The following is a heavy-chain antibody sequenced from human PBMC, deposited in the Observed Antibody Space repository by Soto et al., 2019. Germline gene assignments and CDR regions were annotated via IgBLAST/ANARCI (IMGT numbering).Heavy chain of an antibody. CDR3: ARAGGNYYGYKFLIDP. Sequence: ASVKVSCKVSGYTLTELSMHWVRQAPGKGLEWMGGFDPEDGETIYAQKFQGRVTMTEDTSTDTAYMELRSLRSDDTAVYYCARAGGNYYGYKFLIDPWGQGTLVTVSS. CDR2: FDPEDGET. D-gene: IGHD3-10*01. J-gene: IGHJ5*02. CDR1: GYTLTELS. V-gene: IGHV1-24*01.